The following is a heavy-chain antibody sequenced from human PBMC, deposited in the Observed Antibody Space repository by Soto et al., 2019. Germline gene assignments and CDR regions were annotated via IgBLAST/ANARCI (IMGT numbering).Heavy chain of an antibody. CDR1: GFTFSSYA. Sequence: QVQLVESGGGVVQPGRSLRLSCAASGFTFSSYAMHWVRQAPGKGLEWVAVISYDGSNKYYADSVKGRFTISGGSSKNTLYLQMNSRRAEDTAGYSCARDGGGHVYWGQGTLVTVSS. CDR3: ARDGGGHVY. J-gene: IGHJ4*02. D-gene: IGHD3-16*01. V-gene: IGHV3-30-3*01. CDR2: ISYDGSNK.